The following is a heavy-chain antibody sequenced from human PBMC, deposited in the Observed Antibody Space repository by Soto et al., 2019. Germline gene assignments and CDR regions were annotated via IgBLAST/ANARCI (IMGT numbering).Heavy chain of an antibody. D-gene: IGHD3-22*01. V-gene: IGHV4-34*01. J-gene: IGHJ4*02. CDR2: INHSGST. CDR3: ARGVVYAHYDSSGPGTLFDY. Sequence: ASETLSLTCAVYGGSFSGYYWSWIRQPPGKGLEWIGEINHSGSTNYNPSLKSRVTISVDTSKNQFSLKLSSVTAADTAVYYCARGVVYAHYDSSGPGTLFDYWGQGTLVTVSS. CDR1: GGSFSGYY.